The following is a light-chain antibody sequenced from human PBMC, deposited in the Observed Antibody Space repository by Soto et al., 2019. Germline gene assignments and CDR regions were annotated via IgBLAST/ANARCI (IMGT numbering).Light chain of an antibody. CDR1: ESIARH. CDR2: AAS. V-gene: IGKV1-39*01. CDR3: QQTYSNLSIT. Sequence: DIPMTQSPSSLSASVGDRVTISCRASESIARHLNWYQQKPGKAPKLLIYAASSLQNGVPSRFRGGGSGTDFTLTINNLQPEDFATYYCQQTYSNLSITFGQGTRLEIK. J-gene: IGKJ5*01.